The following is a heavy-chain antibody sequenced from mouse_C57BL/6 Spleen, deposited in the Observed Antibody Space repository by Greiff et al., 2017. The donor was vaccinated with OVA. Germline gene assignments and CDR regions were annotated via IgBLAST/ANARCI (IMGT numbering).Heavy chain of an antibody. CDR1: GYTFTNSW. D-gene: IGHD1-3*01. J-gene: IGHJ1*03. Sequence: VMLVESGAELVRPGTSVKMSCKASGYTFTNSWIGWAKQGPGHGLEWIGDLYPGGGSTNYNEKFKGTATLTADKSSSTAYMQFSSLTSEDAAIYYCARSIFQSNYWYFDVWGTGTTVTVSS. CDR3: ARSIFQSNYWYFDV. V-gene: IGHV1-63*01. CDR2: LYPGGGST.